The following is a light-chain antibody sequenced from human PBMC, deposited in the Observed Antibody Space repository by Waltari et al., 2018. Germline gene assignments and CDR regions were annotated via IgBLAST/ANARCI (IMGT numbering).Light chain of an antibody. CDR1: SSDVGGYNY. J-gene: IGLJ2*01. CDR2: GVS. CDR3: TSYTGSSAVV. V-gene: IGLV2-14*03. Sequence: QSALTQPASVSGSPGQAITISCTGTSSDVGGYNYVSWYQQHPGKAPRLMLYGVSNRPSGVSNRFSGSKSGNTASLTISGVQADDEADYYCTSYTGSSAVVFGGGTELTVL.